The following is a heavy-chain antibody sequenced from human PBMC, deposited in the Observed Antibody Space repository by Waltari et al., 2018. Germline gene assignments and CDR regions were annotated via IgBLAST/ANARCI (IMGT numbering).Heavy chain of an antibody. CDR2: INPNSGGT. V-gene: IGHV1-2*02. CDR3: ARTAARQH. CDR1: GYTFTGYY. D-gene: IGHD6-6*01. Sequence: QVQLVQSGAEVKKPGASVKVSCKASGYTFTGYYMHWVRQAPGQGLEGREGINPNSGGTNDAQKFQGRVTMTRDTSISTAYMELSRLRSDDTAVYYCARTAARQHWGQGTLVTVSS. J-gene: IGHJ1*01.